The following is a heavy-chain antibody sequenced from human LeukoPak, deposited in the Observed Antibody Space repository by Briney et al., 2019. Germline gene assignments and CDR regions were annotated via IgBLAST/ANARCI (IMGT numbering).Heavy chain of an antibody. CDR1: GFTFSSYW. V-gene: IGHV3-7*01. Sequence: HPGGSLRLSCAASGFTFSSYWMSWVRQAPGKGLEWVANIKQDGSEKNYVDSVKGRFTIYRDKAKNSLYLQMNSLRAEETAVCYCARDYGPGSYINYGGQGTLFTVSP. CDR3: ARDYGPGSYINY. D-gene: IGHD3-10*01. J-gene: IGHJ4*02. CDR2: IKQDGSEK.